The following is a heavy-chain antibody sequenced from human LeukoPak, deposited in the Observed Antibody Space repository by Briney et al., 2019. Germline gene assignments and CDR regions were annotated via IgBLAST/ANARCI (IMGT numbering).Heavy chain of an antibody. J-gene: IGHJ4*02. CDR3: ASQFGELSTYIDY. Sequence: PSETLSLTCTVSGGSISSSSYYWGWIRQPPGKGLEWIGSIYYSGSTYYNPSLKSRVTISVDTSKNQFSLKLSSVTAADTAVYYCASQFGELSTYIDYWGQGTLVTVSS. V-gene: IGHV4-39*01. D-gene: IGHD3-10*01. CDR2: IYYSGST. CDR1: GGSISSSSYY.